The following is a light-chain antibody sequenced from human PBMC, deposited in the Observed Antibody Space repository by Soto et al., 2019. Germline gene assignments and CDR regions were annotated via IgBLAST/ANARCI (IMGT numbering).Light chain of an antibody. CDR2: GAS. V-gene: IGKV3-20*01. CDR1: QSVSNNY. J-gene: IGKJ1*01. CDR3: QQYGSSGT. Sequence: NFLTQSPGTLSLSPGERATLSCRASQSVSNNYLAWYQQKPGQAPRLLIYGASNRATGIPDRFSGSGSGTDFTLTISRLEPEDFAVYYCQQYGSSGTFGQGTKVDIK.